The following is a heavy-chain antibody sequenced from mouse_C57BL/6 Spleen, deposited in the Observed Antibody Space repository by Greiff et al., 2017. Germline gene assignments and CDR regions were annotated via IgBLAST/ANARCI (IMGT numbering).Heavy chain of an antibody. J-gene: IGHJ4*01. CDR2: ISYDGSN. V-gene: IGHV3-6*01. D-gene: IGHD2-3*01. CDR1: GYSITSGYY. CDR3: ARENIYDGYLYAMDY. Sequence: EVQLQESGPGLVKPSQSLSLTCSVTGYSITSGYYWNWIRQFPGNKLEWMGYISYDGSNNYNPSLKNRISITRDTSKNQFFLKLNSVTTEDTATYYCARENIYDGYLYAMDYWGQGTSVTVSS.